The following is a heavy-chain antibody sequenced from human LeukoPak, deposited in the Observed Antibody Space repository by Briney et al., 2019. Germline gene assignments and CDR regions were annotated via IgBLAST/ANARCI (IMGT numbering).Heavy chain of an antibody. CDR2: IYYSGST. D-gene: IGHD3-3*01. CDR3: ARVRDFWSGPWYMDV. CDR1: GGSISSYY. Sequence: SETLSLTCTVSGGSISSYYWSWIRQPPGKGLEWIGYIYYSGSTNYNPSLKSRVTISVDTSKNQFSLKLSSVTAADTAVYYCARVRDFWSGPWYMDVWGKGTTVTVSS. J-gene: IGHJ6*03. V-gene: IGHV4-59*01.